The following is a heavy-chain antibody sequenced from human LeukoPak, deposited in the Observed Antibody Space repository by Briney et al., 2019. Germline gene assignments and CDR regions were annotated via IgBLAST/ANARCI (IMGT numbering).Heavy chain of an antibody. Sequence: GRSLRLSCAVSGFSFSRYAMHWVRQAPGKGLEWVAVVSYAGSNKDYADSVKGRFTISRDNSKNTVYLQMNSLRAEDTALYYCAKARQDYGSGPLSVWGKGTTVTVSS. CDR3: AKARQDYGSGPLSV. CDR1: GFSFSRYA. D-gene: IGHD3-10*01. V-gene: IGHV3-30*04. J-gene: IGHJ6*04. CDR2: VSYAGSNK.